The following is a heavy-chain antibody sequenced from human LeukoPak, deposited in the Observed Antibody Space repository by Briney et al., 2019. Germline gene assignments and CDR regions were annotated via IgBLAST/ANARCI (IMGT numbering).Heavy chain of an antibody. J-gene: IGHJ4*02. CDR1: GGSISSSGYF. V-gene: IGHV4-39*02. D-gene: IGHD6-13*01. CDR3: ARDGWPGSSYYRPFDY. CDR2: VYYSGST. Sequence: SETLSLTCTVSGGSISSSGYFWGWIRQPPGKGLEWIGSVYYSGSTYYNPSLKSRVTISVDTSKNQFSLKLTSVTAADTAVYYCARDGWPGSSYYRPFDYWGQGTLVTVSS.